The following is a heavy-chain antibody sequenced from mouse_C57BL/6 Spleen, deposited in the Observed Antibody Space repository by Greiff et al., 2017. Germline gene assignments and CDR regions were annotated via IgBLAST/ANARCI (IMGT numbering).Heavy chain of an antibody. CDR2: IYPRDGST. Sequence: LVESDAELVKPGASVKISCKASGYTFTDYTIHWMKQRPEQGLEWIGNIYPRDGSTKYNEKFKGKATLTADKSSSTAYMQRNSLTSEDSAVYFCARYDAYSSDYWGQGTTLTVSS. D-gene: IGHD2-3*01. CDR3: ARYDAYSSDY. CDR1: GYTFTDYT. V-gene: IGHV1-78*01. J-gene: IGHJ2*01.